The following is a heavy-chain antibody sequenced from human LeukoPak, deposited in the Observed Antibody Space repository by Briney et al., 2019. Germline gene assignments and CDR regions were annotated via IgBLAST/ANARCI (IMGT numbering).Heavy chain of an antibody. CDR2: ISYDGSNK. J-gene: IGHJ4*02. Sequence: GGSLRLSCAASGFTFSSYSMNWVRQAPGRGLEWVAVISYDGSNKYYADSVKGRFTISRDNSKNTLYLQMNSLRAEDTAVYYCARDPGGPDYYFDYWGQGTLVTVSS. CDR1: GFTFSSYS. CDR3: ARDPGGPDYYFDY. V-gene: IGHV3-30*03. D-gene: IGHD4-23*01.